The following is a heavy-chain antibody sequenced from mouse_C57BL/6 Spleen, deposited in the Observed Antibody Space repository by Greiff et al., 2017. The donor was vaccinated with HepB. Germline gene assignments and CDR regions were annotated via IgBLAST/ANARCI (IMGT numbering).Heavy chain of an antibody. D-gene: IGHD1-1*01. CDR2: IDPSDSYT. J-gene: IGHJ4*01. Sequence: VQLQQPGAELVMPGASVKLSCKASGYTFTSYWMHWVKQRPGQGLEWIGEIDPSDSYTNYNQKFKGKSTLTVDKSSSTAYMQLSSLTSEDSAVYDCARCYGSSLYAMDYWGQGTSVTVSS. V-gene: IGHV1-69*01. CDR3: ARCYGSSLYAMDY. CDR1: GYTFTSYW.